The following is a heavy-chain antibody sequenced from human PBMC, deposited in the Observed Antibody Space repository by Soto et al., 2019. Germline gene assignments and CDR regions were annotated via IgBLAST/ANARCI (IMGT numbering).Heavy chain of an antibody. D-gene: IGHD6-13*01. Sequence: PGGSLRLCCAASGFTFSSYEMNWVRQAPGKGLEWVSYISSSGSTIYYADSVKGRFTISRDNAKNSLYLQMNSLRAEDTAVYYCARVQGQQLVLRYYYYGMDVWGQGTTVTVSS. J-gene: IGHJ6*02. CDR3: ARVQGQQLVLRYYYYGMDV. CDR2: ISSSGSTI. V-gene: IGHV3-48*03. CDR1: GFTFSSYE.